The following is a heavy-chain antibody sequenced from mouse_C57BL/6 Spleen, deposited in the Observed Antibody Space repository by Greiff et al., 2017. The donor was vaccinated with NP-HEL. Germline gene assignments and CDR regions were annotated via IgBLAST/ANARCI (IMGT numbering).Heavy chain of an antibody. CDR3: ARRGDGSSPYYYAMDY. V-gene: IGHV5-6*01. Sequence: EVQLVESGGDLVKPGGSLKLSCAASGFTFSSYGMSWVRQTPDKRLAWVATISSGGSYTYYPDSVKGRFTISRDNAKNTLYLQMSSLKSEDTAMYYCARRGDGSSPYYYAMDYWGQGTSVTVSS. J-gene: IGHJ4*01. CDR2: ISSGGSYT. CDR1: GFTFSSYG. D-gene: IGHD1-1*01.